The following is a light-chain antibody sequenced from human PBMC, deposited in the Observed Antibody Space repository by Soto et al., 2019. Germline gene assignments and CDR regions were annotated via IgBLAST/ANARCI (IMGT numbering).Light chain of an antibody. CDR2: DVS. CDR1: SSDVGGYNY. Sequence: QSALTQRASVSGSPGQSITISCTGTSSDVGGYNYVSWYQQHPGKAPKLMIYDVSNRPSGVSNRFSGSKSGNTASLTISGLQAEDDADYYCSSYTSSSIPYVFRTGTKVTVL. CDR3: SSYTSSSIPYV. V-gene: IGLV2-14*01. J-gene: IGLJ1*01.